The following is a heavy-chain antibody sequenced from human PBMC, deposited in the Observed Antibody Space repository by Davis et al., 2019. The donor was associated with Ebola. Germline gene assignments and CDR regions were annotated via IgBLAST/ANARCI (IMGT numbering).Heavy chain of an antibody. J-gene: IGHJ6*04. CDR2: MFHSGPA. CDR3: ARVGAASGRELDV. V-gene: IGHV4-59*12. CDR1: GASFRDYS. D-gene: IGHD3-10*01. Sequence: PGGSLRLSCTVYGASFRDYSWGWIRQSPGKGLEWIAYMFHSGPANYNPSLKSRVTMSVDTSKTQFSLRLNSVTAADTAMYYCARVGAASGRELDVWGKGATVTVSS.